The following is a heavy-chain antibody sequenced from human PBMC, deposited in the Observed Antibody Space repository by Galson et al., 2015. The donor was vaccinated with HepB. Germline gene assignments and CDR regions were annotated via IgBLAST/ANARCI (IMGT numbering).Heavy chain of an antibody. D-gene: IGHD3-16*02. CDR3: ARGRSLGTAFDY. J-gene: IGHJ4*02. CDR2: IYPGDSDT. CDR1: GSSFTSYW. Sequence: QSGAEVKKPGESLKISCTASGSSFTSYWIGWVRQRPGKGLEWMGIIYPGDSDTRYSPSFQGQVTMSADKSISTASLQWSSLKASDTAMYFCARGRSLGTAFDYWGQGTLVTVSS. V-gene: IGHV5-51*01.